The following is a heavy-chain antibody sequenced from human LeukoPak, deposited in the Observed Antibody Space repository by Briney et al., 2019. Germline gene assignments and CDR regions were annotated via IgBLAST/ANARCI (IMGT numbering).Heavy chain of an antibody. D-gene: IGHD3-10*01. Sequence: PSETLSLTCTVSGYSISSGYYWGWIRQPPGKGLEWIGSIYHSGSTNYNPSLKSRVTMSVDTSKNQFSLKLSSVTAADTAVYYCARGDAITMVRGVSYYYMDVWGKGTTVTISS. V-gene: IGHV4-38-2*02. CDR1: GYSISSGYY. J-gene: IGHJ6*03. CDR3: ARGDAITMVRGVSYYYMDV. CDR2: IYHSGST.